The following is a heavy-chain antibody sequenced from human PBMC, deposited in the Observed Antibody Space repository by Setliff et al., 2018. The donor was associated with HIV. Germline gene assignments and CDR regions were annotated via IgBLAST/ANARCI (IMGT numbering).Heavy chain of an antibody. CDR3: ARVPTSSWYVTTQRTKEYFHH. D-gene: IGHD6-13*01. CDR1: GGSIDSTSYY. V-gene: IGHV4-39*07. CDR2: IYYSGTT. Sequence: SETLSLTCTVSGGSIDSTSYYWGWIRQPPGKGLEWIGSIYYSGTTYYSPSLKSRVTISEDTSRNQFSLRLSSVTAADTAIYYCARVPTSSWYVTTQRTKEYFHHWGQGTLVTVSS. J-gene: IGHJ1*01.